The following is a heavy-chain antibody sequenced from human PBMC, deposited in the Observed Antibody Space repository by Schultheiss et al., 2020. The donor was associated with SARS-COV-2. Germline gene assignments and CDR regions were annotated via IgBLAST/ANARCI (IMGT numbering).Heavy chain of an antibody. CDR1: GYSFTSYW. J-gene: IGHJ6*03. CDR3: ARLILVVPAAAGYYMDV. V-gene: IGHV5-51*01. D-gene: IGHD2-2*01. CDR2: IYPGDSDT. Sequence: GGSLRLSCKGSGYSFTSYWIGWVRQMPGKGLEWMGIIYPGDSDTRYSPSFQGQVTISADKSISTAYLQWSSLKASDTAMYYCARLILVVPAAAGYYMDVWGKGTTVTVSS.